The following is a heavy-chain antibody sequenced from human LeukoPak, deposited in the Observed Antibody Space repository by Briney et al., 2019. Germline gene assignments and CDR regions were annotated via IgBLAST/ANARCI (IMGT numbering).Heavy chain of an antibody. Sequence: PGGSLRLSCAASGFTFSSYEMTWVRQAPGKGLGWVSYISSSGSTIYYAASVQGRFTISRDNAQNSLYLQMSSLRAEDTAVYYCARNVYNFDYWGQGTLVTVSS. J-gene: IGHJ4*02. CDR2: ISSSGSTI. CDR1: GFTFSSYE. V-gene: IGHV3-48*03. CDR3: ARNVYNFDY. D-gene: IGHD3-10*02.